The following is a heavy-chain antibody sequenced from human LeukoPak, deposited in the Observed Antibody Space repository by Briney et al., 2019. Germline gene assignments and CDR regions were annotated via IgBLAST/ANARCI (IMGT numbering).Heavy chain of an antibody. CDR1: GFSLSSYW. Sequence: GGSLRLSCAASGFSLSSYWMHWVRQAPGKGLEWISYIGIDSGNTKYADSVRGRFTISADKAKNSLYLQMNSLRVEDTAVYYCARDHNYAFDYWGQGTLVTVSS. D-gene: IGHD1-1*01. CDR2: IGIDSGNT. CDR3: ARDHNYAFDY. V-gene: IGHV3-48*01. J-gene: IGHJ4*02.